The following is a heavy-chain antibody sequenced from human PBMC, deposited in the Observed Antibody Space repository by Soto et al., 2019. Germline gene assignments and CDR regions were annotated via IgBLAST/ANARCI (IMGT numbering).Heavy chain of an antibody. CDR3: ARGGVVLNDRDTFDL. Sequence: SETLSLPYGDSGFSISSAYYGGWIRQPPGKGLEWIGSFSLGANTYYNPSLKGRVAVSVDPSKNQFSLKLNSVTAAATAVYYCARGGVVLNDRDTFDLWGQGTMVTVSS. V-gene: IGHV4-38-2*01. D-gene: IGHD2-21*01. J-gene: IGHJ3*01. CDR1: GFSISSAYY. CDR2: FSLGANT.